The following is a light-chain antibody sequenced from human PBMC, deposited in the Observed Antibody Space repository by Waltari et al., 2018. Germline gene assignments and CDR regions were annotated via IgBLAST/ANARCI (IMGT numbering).Light chain of an antibody. CDR3: SSYTSSSTFGV. CDR1: SSDVGSYNR. V-gene: IGLV2-18*02. CDR2: EVS. Sequence: QSALTQPPSVSGSPGQSVTISCTGTSSDVGSYNRVSWYQQPPSTAPKLMIYEVSNRPSGFPDRFSGSKSGNTASLTISGLQAEDEAHYYCSSYTSSSTFGVFGGGTKLTVL. J-gene: IGLJ3*02.